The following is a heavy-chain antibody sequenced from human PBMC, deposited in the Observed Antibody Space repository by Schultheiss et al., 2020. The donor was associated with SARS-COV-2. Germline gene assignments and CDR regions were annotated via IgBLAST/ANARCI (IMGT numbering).Heavy chain of an antibody. CDR2: IYHSGST. J-gene: IGHJ4*02. Sequence: SETLSLTCTVSGGSISSGDYYWSWIRQPPGKGLEWIGEIYHSGSTNYNPSLKSRVTISVDTSKNQFSLKLSSVTAADTAVYYCAKTRFNHDSSGFDYWGQGTLVTVSS. V-gene: IGHV4-39*07. CDR3: AKTRFNHDSSGFDY. CDR1: GGSISSGDYY. D-gene: IGHD3-22*01.